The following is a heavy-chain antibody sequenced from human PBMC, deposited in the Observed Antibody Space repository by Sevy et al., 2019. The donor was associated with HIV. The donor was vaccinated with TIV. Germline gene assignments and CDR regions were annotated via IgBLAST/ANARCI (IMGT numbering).Heavy chain of an antibody. CDR1: GYTFTGYY. D-gene: IGHD6-19*01. Sequence: ASVKVSCKASGYTFTGYYMHWVRQAPGQGLEWMGWINPNSGGTNYSQKFQGRVTMTRDTSISTAYMELSSLRSDDTAVYYCARDSNTPAVAGTFAAYWGQGTLVTVSS. CDR3: ARDSNTPAVAGTFAAY. CDR2: INPNSGGT. V-gene: IGHV1-2*02. J-gene: IGHJ4*02.